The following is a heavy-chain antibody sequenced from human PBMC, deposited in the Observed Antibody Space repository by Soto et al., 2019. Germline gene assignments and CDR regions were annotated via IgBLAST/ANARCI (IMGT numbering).Heavy chain of an antibody. D-gene: IGHD3-22*01. CDR1: GGSISSYY. CDR2: IYYSGST. CDR3: ARLTTTRRNFDY. V-gene: IGHV4-59*08. Sequence: SETLSLTCTVSGGSISSYYWSWIRQPPGKGLEWIGYIYYSGSTNYNPSLKSRVTTSVDTSKNQFSLKLSSVTAADTAVYYCARLTTTRRNFDYWGQGTLVTVSS. J-gene: IGHJ4*02.